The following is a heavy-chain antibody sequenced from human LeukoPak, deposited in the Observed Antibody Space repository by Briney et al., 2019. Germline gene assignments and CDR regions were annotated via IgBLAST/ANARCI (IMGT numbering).Heavy chain of an antibody. J-gene: IGHJ4*02. Sequence: PSETLSLTCTVSGGSISSGGYYWSWIRQHPGKGLEWIGYIYYSGSTYYNPSLKSRVTISVDTPKNQFSLKLSSVTAADTAVYYCARVGRWLQLFDYWGQGTLVTVSS. CDR2: IYYSGST. V-gene: IGHV4-31*03. CDR1: GGSISSGGYY. CDR3: ARVGRWLQLFDY. D-gene: IGHD5-24*01.